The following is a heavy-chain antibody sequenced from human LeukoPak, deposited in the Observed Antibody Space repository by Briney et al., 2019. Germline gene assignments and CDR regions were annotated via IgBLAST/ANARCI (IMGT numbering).Heavy chain of an antibody. Sequence: PSETLSLTCTVSGGSISSYYWSWIRQPPGKGLEWIGYIYYSGSTNYNPSLKSRVTISVDTSKNQFSLKLSSVTAADTAVYYCARAYYYDSSGYFREGAFDIWGQGTMVTVSS. V-gene: IGHV4-59*01. CDR1: GGSISSYY. CDR3: ARAYYYDSSGYFREGAFDI. CDR2: IYYSGST. J-gene: IGHJ3*02. D-gene: IGHD3-22*01.